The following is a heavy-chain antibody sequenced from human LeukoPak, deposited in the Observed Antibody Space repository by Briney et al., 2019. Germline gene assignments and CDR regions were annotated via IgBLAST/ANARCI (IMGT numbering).Heavy chain of an antibody. Sequence: PSETLSLTCTFSGGSISSYYWSWIRQPAGKGLEWIGRIHTSGSTYYNPSLKSRVTMSADTSKNQFSLKLNSVTAADTAVYYCARVLDYYGSGTRDFDYWGQGILVTVSS. CDR3: ARVLDYYGSGTRDFDY. CDR2: IHTSGST. V-gene: IGHV4-4*07. CDR1: GGSISSYY. J-gene: IGHJ4*02. D-gene: IGHD3-10*01.